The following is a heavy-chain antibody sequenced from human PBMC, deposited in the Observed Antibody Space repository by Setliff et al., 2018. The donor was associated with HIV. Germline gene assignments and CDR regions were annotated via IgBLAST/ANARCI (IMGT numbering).Heavy chain of an antibody. CDR3: ARGGHYSGSYLPRDYYMDV. D-gene: IGHD1-26*01. CDR1: GYTLTEVS. CDR2: INPSGGTT. J-gene: IGHJ6*03. V-gene: IGHV1-46*01. Sequence: ASVKVSCKISGYTLTEVSMHWARQAPGRGLKWLGMINPSGGTTTYAQKFQGRVTMTSGTSTSTVYMDLSSLGSEDTAVYYCARGGHYSGSYLPRDYYMDVWGKGTTVTVSS.